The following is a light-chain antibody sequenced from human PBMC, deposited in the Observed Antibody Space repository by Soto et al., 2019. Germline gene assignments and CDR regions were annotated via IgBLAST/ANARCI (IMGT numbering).Light chain of an antibody. J-gene: IGKJ2*01. CDR2: WAS. CDR3: QQYYSTPYT. Sequence: DIVMTQSPDSLAVSLGERATINCKSSQSVLSSSNNENYLTWYQQKPGQPPKLLIYWASTRYSGVPDRFSGSGSGTDFTLTISSLQAEDVAVYYCQQYYSTPYTFGQGTKLEIK. V-gene: IGKV4-1*01. CDR1: QSVLSSSNNENY.